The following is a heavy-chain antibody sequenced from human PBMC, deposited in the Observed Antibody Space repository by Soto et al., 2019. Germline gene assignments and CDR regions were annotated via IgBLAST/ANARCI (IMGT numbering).Heavy chain of an antibody. V-gene: IGHV4-31*03. D-gene: IGHD5-18*01. J-gene: IGHJ4*02. CDR3: ASYHVYTSKVTEKKMVYY. CDR2: IYYSGST. Sequence: SETLSLTCTVSGGSISSGGYYWSWIRQQPGKGQEWIGYIYYSGSTYYNPSLMSRVTISVDTSKNQFSLKLSSVTAADTAVYYCASYHVYTSKVTEKKMVYYWGQGTLVTVSA. CDR1: GGSISSGGYY.